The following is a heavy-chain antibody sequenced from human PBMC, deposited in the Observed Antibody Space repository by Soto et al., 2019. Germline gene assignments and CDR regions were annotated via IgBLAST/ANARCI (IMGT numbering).Heavy chain of an antibody. V-gene: IGHV3-33*03. CDR1: GFTFSVFG. CDR2: IRHDGSND. J-gene: IGHJ6*02. Sequence: QLHLVESGGGVVQPGASVRLSCEASGFTFSVFGMHWVRQAPGKGLEWVAGIRHDGSNDYYSDFAKGRLTISRDNSRDTLYLQINSLRADDSAVYYCASVNTVLSWDYDGMDIWGQGTTVTVSS. D-gene: IGHD3-10*01. CDR3: ASVNTVLSWDYDGMDI.